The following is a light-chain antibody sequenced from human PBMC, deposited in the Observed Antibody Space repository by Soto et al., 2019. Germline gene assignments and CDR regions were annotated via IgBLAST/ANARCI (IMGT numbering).Light chain of an antibody. J-gene: IGLJ1*01. CDR2: DVI. Sequence: QSALTQPASVSGSPGQSITISCTGTTSDVGGYNYVSWHQQHPGKAPKLMIYDVINRPSGVSNRFSGSKSDNTASLTISGLQAEDEAEYYCTSYTSSGTHVFGSGTKLTVL. V-gene: IGLV2-14*01. CDR3: TSYTSSGTHV. CDR1: TSDVGGYNY.